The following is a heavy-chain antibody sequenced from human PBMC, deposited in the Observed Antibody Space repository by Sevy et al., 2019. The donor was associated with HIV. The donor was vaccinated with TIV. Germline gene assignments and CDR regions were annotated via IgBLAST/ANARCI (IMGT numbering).Heavy chain of an antibody. D-gene: IGHD1-1*01. J-gene: IGHJ4*02. CDR3: ARDSTTRPRVLDY. Sequence: SETLSLTCSVSGGSISSYFWTWVRQSPGKGLEWIGNIYFTGNTDYSPSLKSRVTLSLDTSKSQFSLTLKSVTAADTAIYFCARDSTTRPRVLDYWGQGTLVRLL. CDR1: GGSISSYF. V-gene: IGHV4-59*01. CDR2: IYFTGNT.